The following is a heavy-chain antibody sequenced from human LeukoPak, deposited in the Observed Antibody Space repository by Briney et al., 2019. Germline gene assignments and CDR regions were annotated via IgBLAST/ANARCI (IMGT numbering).Heavy chain of an antibody. CDR2: ISSSGSTI. D-gene: IGHD3-22*01. V-gene: IGHV3-11*04. CDR1: GLTVSSNC. Sequence: GGSLRLSCAASGLTVSSNCMSWVRQAPGKGLEWVSYISSSGSTIYYADSVKGRFTISRDNAKNSLYLQMNSLRAEDTAVYYCARDTYYYDSSGYTYFDYWGQGTLVTVSS. J-gene: IGHJ4*02. CDR3: ARDTYYYDSSGYTYFDY.